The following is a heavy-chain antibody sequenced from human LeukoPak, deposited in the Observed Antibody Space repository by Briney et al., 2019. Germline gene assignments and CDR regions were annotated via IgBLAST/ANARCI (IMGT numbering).Heavy chain of an antibody. CDR2: IRSSSSYI. CDR1: GFTFSSYS. V-gene: IGHV3-21*01. CDR3: ARDVAAGTFDY. J-gene: IGHJ4*02. Sequence: GGSLRLSCAASGFTFSSYSMNWVRQAPGKGLEWVSSIRSSSSYIYYADSVKGRFTISRDNAKNSLYLQMNSLRAEDTAVYYCARDVAAGTFDYWGQGTLVTVSP. D-gene: IGHD6-13*01.